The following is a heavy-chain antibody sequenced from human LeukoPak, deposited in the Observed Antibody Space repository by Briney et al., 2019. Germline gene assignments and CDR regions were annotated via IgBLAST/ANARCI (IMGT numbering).Heavy chain of an antibody. V-gene: IGHV3-23*01. J-gene: IGHJ6*03. D-gene: IGHD3-10*01. Sequence: GGSLRLSCAASGFTFSSYARSWVRQAPGKGLEWVSAISGSGGSTYYADSVKGRFTISRDNSKNSLYLQINSLRAEDTAVYYCAKDGGLLWFGEFPRPFYYMDVWGKGTTVTVSS. CDR3: AKDGGLLWFGEFPRPFYYMDV. CDR1: GFTFSSYA. CDR2: ISGSGGST.